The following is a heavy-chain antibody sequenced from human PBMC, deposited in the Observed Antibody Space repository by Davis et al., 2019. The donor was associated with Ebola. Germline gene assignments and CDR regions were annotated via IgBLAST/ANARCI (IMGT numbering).Heavy chain of an antibody. J-gene: IGHJ6*02. D-gene: IGHD3-16*01. V-gene: IGHV3-7*01. CDR1: GFTFSRYW. CDR2: IKQDGSEK. CDR3: ARDRPLDFFFGDYYGMDV. Sequence: GESLKISCVASGFTFSRYWMNWVRQAPGKGLEWVANIKQDGSEKYYVDSVKGRFTISRDNAKNSLYLQMNSLRAEDTAVYYCARDRPLDFFFGDYYGMDVWGQGTTVTVSS.